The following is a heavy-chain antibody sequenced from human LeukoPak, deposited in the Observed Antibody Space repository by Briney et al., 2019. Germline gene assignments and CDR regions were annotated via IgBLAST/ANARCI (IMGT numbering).Heavy chain of an antibody. Sequence: SETLSLTCSVSGGSISSSNYYWGWIRQSPGKGLEWIGSISYGGYTYYNPSLKSRVTISVDTSKNQFSLNLSSVTAADTAVYYCARHGYYSSGNYFDYWGQGTLVTVSS. CDR2: ISYGGYT. D-gene: IGHD3-22*01. V-gene: IGHV4-39*01. J-gene: IGHJ4*02. CDR3: ARHGYYSSGNYFDY. CDR1: GGSISSSNYY.